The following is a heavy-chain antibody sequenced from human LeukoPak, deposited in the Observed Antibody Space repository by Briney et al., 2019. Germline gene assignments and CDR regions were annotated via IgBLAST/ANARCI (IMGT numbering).Heavy chain of an antibody. Sequence: PGGSLRLSCAVSGFTFNNYVMSWVRQAPGKGLEWVSAISGDGVTTYYADSVKGRFTISRDNSKNTLYLQMNSLRAQDTAVYYCAKDRDIVVVPAALEFWGQGTLVTVSS. J-gene: IGHJ4*02. D-gene: IGHD2-2*01. CDR1: GFTFNNYV. CDR2: ISGDGVTT. CDR3: AKDRDIVVVPAALEF. V-gene: IGHV3-23*01.